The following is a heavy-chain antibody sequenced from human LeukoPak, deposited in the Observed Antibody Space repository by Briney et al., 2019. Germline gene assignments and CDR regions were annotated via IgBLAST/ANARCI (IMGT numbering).Heavy chain of an antibody. CDR3: ARGRDSSGWYVGSWFDP. CDR1: GGSISSYY. V-gene: IGHV4-59*08. D-gene: IGHD6-19*01. J-gene: IGHJ5*02. Sequence: SETLSLTCTVSGGSISSYYWSWVRRPPGKGLEWIGYIYYSGSTNYNPSLKSRVTISVDTSKNQFSLKLSSVTAADTAVYYCARGRDSSGWYVGSWFDPWGQGTLVTVSS. CDR2: IYYSGST.